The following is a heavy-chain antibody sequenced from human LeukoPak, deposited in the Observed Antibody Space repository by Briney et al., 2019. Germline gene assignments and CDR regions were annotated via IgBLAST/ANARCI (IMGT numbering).Heavy chain of an antibody. V-gene: IGHV3-20*04. J-gene: IGHJ4*02. D-gene: IGHD4-11*01. CDR3: ARGWGVHDYSNSYFDY. CDR1: GFTFDDYG. Sequence: PGGSLRLSCAASGFTFDDYGMSWVRQAPGKGLEWVSGINWNGGSTGYADSVKGRFTISRDNAKNSLYLQMNSLRAEDTALYYCARGWGVHDYSNSYFDYWGQGTLVTVSS. CDR2: INWNGGST.